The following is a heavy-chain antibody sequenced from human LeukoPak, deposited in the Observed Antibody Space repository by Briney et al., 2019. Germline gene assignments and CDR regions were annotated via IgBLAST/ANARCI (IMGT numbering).Heavy chain of an antibody. V-gene: IGHV4-59*08. Sequence: SETLSLTCTVSGGSISPYYWSWIRQPPGKGLEWIGYIYYSGSTTYNPSLKSRVTISVDTSKNQFSLRLSSVTAADTAVYYCARQRRYMAAAGTPNFDYWGQGTLVTVSS. D-gene: IGHD6-13*01. CDR1: GGSISPYY. CDR2: IYYSGST. CDR3: ARQRRYMAAAGTPNFDY. J-gene: IGHJ4*02.